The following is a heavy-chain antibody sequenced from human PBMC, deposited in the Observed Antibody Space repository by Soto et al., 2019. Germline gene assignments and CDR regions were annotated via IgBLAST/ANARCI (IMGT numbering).Heavy chain of an antibody. Sequence: SETLSLTCAVYGGSFSGYYWSWIRQPPGKGLEWIGEINHSGSTNYNPSLKSRVTISVDTSKNQFSLKLSSVTAADTVVYYCARANYYGSVVTNFDYWGQGTLVTVSS. D-gene: IGHD3-10*01. CDR2: INHSGST. CDR3: ARANYYGSVVTNFDY. J-gene: IGHJ4*02. V-gene: IGHV4-34*01. CDR1: GGSFSGYY.